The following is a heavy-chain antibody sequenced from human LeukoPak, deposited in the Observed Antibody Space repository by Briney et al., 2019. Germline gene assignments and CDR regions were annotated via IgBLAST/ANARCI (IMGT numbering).Heavy chain of an antibody. Sequence: SVKVSCKASGGTFSSYAISWVRQAPGQWLEWMGGIIPIFGTANYAQKFQGSVTITTDESTSTAYMELSSLRFEDTAVYYCARGRSSGFMTTVTTLDYWGQGTLVTVSS. V-gene: IGHV1-69*05. CDR3: ARGRSSGFMTTVTTLDY. CDR2: IIPIFGTA. CDR1: GGTFSSYA. D-gene: IGHD4-11*01. J-gene: IGHJ4*02.